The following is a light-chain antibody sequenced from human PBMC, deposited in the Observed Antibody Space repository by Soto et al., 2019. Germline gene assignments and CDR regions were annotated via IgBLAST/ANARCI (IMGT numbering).Light chain of an antibody. CDR3: QQYGRSPWT. Sequence: DIVLTQSPGTLSLSPGERATLSCRASQSVSSSYLAWYQQKPGQAHRLLIYGASSRATGIPDRFSGSGSGTDFTLTISRLEPEDFAVYYWQQYGRSPWTFGQGTKVEIK. CDR2: GAS. CDR1: QSVSSSY. J-gene: IGKJ1*01. V-gene: IGKV3-20*01.